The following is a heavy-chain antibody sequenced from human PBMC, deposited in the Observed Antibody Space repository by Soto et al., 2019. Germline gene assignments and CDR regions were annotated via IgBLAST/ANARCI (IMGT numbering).Heavy chain of an antibody. CDR1: GFTFSSYA. V-gene: IGHV3-23*01. CDR3: AKDLVGSGCYFNYFDY. CDR2: ISGSGGST. J-gene: IGHJ4*02. Sequence: EVQLLESGGGLVQPGGSLRLSCAASGFTFSSYAMSWVRQAPGKGLEWVSAISGSGGSTYYADSVKGRFTISRDNSKNSLYLQMNSLRAEDTGVYYCAKDLVGSGCYFNYFDYWGQGTLVTVSS. D-gene: IGHD6-19*01.